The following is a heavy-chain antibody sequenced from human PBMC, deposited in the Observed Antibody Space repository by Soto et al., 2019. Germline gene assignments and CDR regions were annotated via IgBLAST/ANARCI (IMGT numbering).Heavy chain of an antibody. CDR2: INPNSGGT. J-gene: IGHJ6*02. Sequence: GASVKVSCKASGYIFTDYYMHWVRQAPGQELGWMGRINPNSGGTNYAQKFQGRVTMTRDTSISTAYMELSRLRSDDTAVYYCARDLNCISTSCYSRYYYYGMDVWGQGTTVTVSS. CDR3: ARDLNCISTSCYSRYYYYGMDV. CDR1: GYIFTDYY. D-gene: IGHD2-2*01. V-gene: IGHV1-2*06.